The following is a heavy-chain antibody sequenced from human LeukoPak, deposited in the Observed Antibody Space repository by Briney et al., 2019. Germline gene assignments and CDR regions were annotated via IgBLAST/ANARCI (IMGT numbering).Heavy chain of an antibody. CDR3: ARSASGYDA. CDR1: GFPFSGYW. J-gene: IGHJ5*02. Sequence: GGSLRLSCAASGFPFSGYWMRWVRQAPGKGLVWVSRIDDDGAGTTYADSVKGRFTISRDNAKNTLYLQMNSLRVEDTAVYYCARSASGYDAWGQGTLVTVSS. D-gene: IGHD5-12*01. V-gene: IGHV3-74*01. CDR2: IDDDGAGT.